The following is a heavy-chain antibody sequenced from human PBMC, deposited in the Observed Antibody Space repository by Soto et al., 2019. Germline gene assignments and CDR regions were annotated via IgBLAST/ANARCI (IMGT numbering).Heavy chain of an antibody. CDR1: GFSFSTYA. V-gene: IGHV3-30*04. CDR3: ARDDLDNDFLYYRLNV. D-gene: IGHD1-1*01. CDR2: ISFDGRTE. J-gene: IGHJ6*02. Sequence: PGGSLRLSCEASGFSFSTYATNWVRQAPGRGLEWLSVISFDGRTESYADSVKGRFTISRDNSTNTLYLEMNSLRPEDTGVYYCARDDLDNDFLYYRLNVWGQGTTV.